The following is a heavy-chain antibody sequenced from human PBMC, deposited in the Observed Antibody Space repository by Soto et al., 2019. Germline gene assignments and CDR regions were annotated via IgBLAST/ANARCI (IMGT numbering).Heavy chain of an antibody. J-gene: IGHJ3*02. CDR2: MNPNSGNT. Sequence: ASVKVSCKASGYTFTSYDINWVRQATGQGLEWMGWMNPNSGNTGYAQKFQGRVTMTRNTSISTAYMELSSLRSEDTAVYYCARSGGDCSGGSCYSDAFDIWGQGTMVTVSS. D-gene: IGHD2-15*01. V-gene: IGHV1-8*01. CDR3: ARSGGDCSGGSCYSDAFDI. CDR1: GYTFTSYD.